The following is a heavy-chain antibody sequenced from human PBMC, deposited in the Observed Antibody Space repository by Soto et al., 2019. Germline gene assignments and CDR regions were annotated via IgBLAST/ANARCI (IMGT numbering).Heavy chain of an antibody. CDR3: ARESRYCSGGSCYFLPGIDY. CDR2: IIPIFGTA. D-gene: IGHD2-15*01. Sequence: QVQLVQSGAEVKKPGSSVKVSCKASGGTFSSYAISWVRQAPGQGLEWMGGIIPIFGTANYAQKFQGRVTIIADVSTSTAYMELSSLISQDTAVYHCARESRYCSGGSCYFLPGIDYWGQGTLVTVSS. CDR1: GGTFSSYA. J-gene: IGHJ4*02. V-gene: IGHV1-69*12.